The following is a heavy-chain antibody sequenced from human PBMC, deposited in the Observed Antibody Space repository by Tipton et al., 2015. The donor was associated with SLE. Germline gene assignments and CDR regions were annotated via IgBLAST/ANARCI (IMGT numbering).Heavy chain of an antibody. Sequence: TLSLTCTVSGGSISSSIYYWGWIRQPPGKGLEWIGYIYYRGSTNYSPSLKSRVSMSVDRSKNQFSLKLSSVTAADTAMYYCARTLYYYDSSVYSRYFDIWGRGTLVTVSS. CDR1: GGSISSSIYY. D-gene: IGHD3-22*01. J-gene: IGHJ2*01. CDR2: IYYRGST. V-gene: IGHV4-61*05. CDR3: ARTLYYYDSSVYSRYFDI.